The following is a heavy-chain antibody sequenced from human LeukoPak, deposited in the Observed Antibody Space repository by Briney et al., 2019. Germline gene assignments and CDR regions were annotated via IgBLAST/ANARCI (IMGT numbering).Heavy chain of an antibody. D-gene: IGHD3-3*01. Sequence: GGSLRLSCAASGFTFSSYAMSWVRQAPGKGLEWVSAISGSGGSTYYADSVKGRFTISRDNSKNTLYLQMNSLRAEDTAVYYCAKAYYDFWSGSDHAFDIWGQGTMVTVSS. CDR3: AKAYYDFWSGSDHAFDI. CDR1: GFTFSSYA. J-gene: IGHJ3*02. V-gene: IGHV3-23*01. CDR2: ISGSGGST.